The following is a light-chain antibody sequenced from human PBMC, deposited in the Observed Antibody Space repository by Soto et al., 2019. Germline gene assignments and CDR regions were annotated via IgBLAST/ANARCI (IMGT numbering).Light chain of an antibody. J-gene: IGKJ4*01. V-gene: IGKV1-8*01. Sequence: AIRMTQSPSSLSASTGDIVTITCRASQGISSYLACYQQKPGKAPKLLIYEASTLQSGVPSRFSGSGSGTDFTLTISCLQSEDFATYYCQQYYSYPPLTFGGGTKVEIK. CDR2: EAS. CDR3: QQYYSYPPLT. CDR1: QGISSY.